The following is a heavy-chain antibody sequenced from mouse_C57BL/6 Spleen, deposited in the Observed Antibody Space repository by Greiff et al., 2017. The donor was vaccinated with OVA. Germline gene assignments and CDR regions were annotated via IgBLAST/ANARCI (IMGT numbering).Heavy chain of an antibody. V-gene: IGHV5-17*01. CDR3: ARTGTYWYFDV. Sequence: EVHLVESGGGLVKPGGSLKLSCAASGFTFSDYGMHWVRQAPEKGLEWVAYISSGSSTVYYADTVKGRFTISRDNAKNTLFLQMTSLRSEDTAMYYCARTGTYWYFDVWGTGTTVTVSS. CDR2: ISSGSSTV. D-gene: IGHD4-1*01. CDR1: GFTFSDYG. J-gene: IGHJ1*03.